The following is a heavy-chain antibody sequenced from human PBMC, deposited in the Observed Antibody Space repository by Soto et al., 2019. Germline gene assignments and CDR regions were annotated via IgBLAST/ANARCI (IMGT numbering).Heavy chain of an antibody. D-gene: IGHD6-13*01. V-gene: IGHV1-3*01. CDR2: INPGNDNT. CDR1: GYTFTSHA. J-gene: IGHJ6*02. Sequence: ASVKVSCKASGYTFTSHAMHWVRQAPGQRLEWMGWINPGNDNTKYSQKFQGRVTITKDTSASTAYMELSSLTSEDTAVYYCVLTSPRIPGIAAAADPLYYYYGMDVWGQGTTVTVSS. CDR3: VLTSPRIPGIAAAADPLYYYYGMDV.